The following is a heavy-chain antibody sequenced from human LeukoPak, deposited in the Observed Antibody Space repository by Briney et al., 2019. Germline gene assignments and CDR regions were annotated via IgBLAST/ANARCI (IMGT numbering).Heavy chain of an antibody. CDR2: INPSGGST. Sequence: GASVKVSCKASGYTFTSYAVSWVRQAPGQGLEWMGIINPSGGSTSYAQKFQGRVTMTRDTSTSTVYMELSSLRSEDTAVYYCARDNDRQNHYYDSSGAVDYWGQGTLVTVSS. V-gene: IGHV1-46*01. D-gene: IGHD3-22*01. J-gene: IGHJ4*02. CDR1: GYTFTSYA. CDR3: ARDNDRQNHYYDSSGAVDY.